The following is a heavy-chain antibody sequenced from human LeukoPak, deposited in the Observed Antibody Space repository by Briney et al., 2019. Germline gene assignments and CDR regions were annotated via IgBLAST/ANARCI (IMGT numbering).Heavy chain of an antibody. CDR2: VNRDGSET. D-gene: IGHD2-8*01. CDR1: GFTFSNYA. J-gene: IGHJ6*02. V-gene: IGHV3-7*03. CDR3: VRNNAMDV. Sequence: GGSLRLSCAASGFTFSNYAMTWVRQVPGRGPEWVANVNRDGSETYYLDSVKGRFTISRDNAKSSLYLQMNSLRAEDTALYYCVRNNAMDVWGQGTAVIVSS.